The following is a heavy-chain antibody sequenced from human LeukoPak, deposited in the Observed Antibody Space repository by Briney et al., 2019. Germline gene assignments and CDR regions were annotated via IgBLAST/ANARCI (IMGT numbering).Heavy chain of an antibody. J-gene: IGHJ2*01. D-gene: IGHD3/OR15-3a*01. Sequence: SGGSLRLSCAASGFTFSTYWMSWVRQAPGKGLEWVANIKQGGSEKDYVDSVKGRFTISRDNAKNSLYLQMNSLRAEDTAVYYCARVGLAGWYFDLWGRGTLVIVSS. CDR2: IKQGGSEK. CDR3: ARVGLAGWYFDL. V-gene: IGHV3-7*01. CDR1: GFTFSTYW.